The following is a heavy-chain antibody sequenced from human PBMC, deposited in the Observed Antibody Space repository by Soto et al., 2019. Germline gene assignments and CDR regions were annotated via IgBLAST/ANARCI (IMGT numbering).Heavy chain of an antibody. CDR1: GGSISSGGYS. D-gene: IGHD3-16*01. V-gene: IGHV4-30-2*01. CDR2: IYHSGST. CDR3: ARATRSPETLPRTLGFWFDP. J-gene: IGHJ5*02. Sequence: PSETLSLTCAVSGGSISSGGYSWSWIRQPPGKGMEWIGYIYHSGSTYYNPSLKSRVTISVDRSKNQFSLKLSSVTAADTAVYYCARATRSPETLPRTLGFWFDPWGQGTLVTVSS.